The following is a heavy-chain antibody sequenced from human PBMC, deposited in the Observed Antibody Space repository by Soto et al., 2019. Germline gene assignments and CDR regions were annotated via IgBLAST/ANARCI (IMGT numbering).Heavy chain of an antibody. J-gene: IGHJ4*02. CDR3: ATRTRTTFGENRIDY. D-gene: IGHD3-10*01. Sequence: GGSLRLSCAASGFTVSSNYMSWVRQAPGKGLEWVSVIYSGGSTYYADSVKGRFTISRHNSKNTLYLQMNSLRAEDTAVYYCATRTRTTFGENRIDYWGQGTLVTVSS. CDR1: GFTVSSNY. CDR2: IYSGGST. V-gene: IGHV3-53*04.